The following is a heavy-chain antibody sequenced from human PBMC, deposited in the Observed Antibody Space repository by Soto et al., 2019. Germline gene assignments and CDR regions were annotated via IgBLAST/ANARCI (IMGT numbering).Heavy chain of an antibody. Sequence: SETLSLTCTVSGGTISSWYWSWIRQPPGKGPEWIGYIYYSGSTNCNPSLKSRVTISVDTSKNQFSLKLSSVTAADTAVYYCAREFYGMDVWGQGTTVTVSS. CDR3: AREFYGMDV. CDR1: GGTISSWY. V-gene: IGHV4-59*01. CDR2: IYYSGST. J-gene: IGHJ6*02.